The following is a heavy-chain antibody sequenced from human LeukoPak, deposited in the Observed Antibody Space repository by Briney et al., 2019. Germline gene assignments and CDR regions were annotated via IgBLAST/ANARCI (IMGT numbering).Heavy chain of an antibody. Sequence: GESLKISCKGSGYRFTSYWIGWVRQMPGKGLDWMGIIYPGDSDTRYSPSFQGQVTISADKSISTAYLQWSSLKASDTAMYYCARSGEGIFGVVSYYFDYWGQGTLVTVSS. CDR1: GYRFTSYW. CDR3: ARSGEGIFGVVSYYFDY. V-gene: IGHV5-51*01. D-gene: IGHD3-3*01. CDR2: IYPGDSDT. J-gene: IGHJ4*02.